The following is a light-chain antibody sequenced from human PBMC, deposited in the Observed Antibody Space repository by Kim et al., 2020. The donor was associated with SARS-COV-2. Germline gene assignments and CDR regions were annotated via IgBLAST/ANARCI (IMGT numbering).Light chain of an antibody. CDR1: QDISNC. CDR3: QQYKSYPRT. J-gene: IGKJ1*01. V-gene: IGKV1-16*01. CDR2: AIS. Sequence: ASVGDRVTITCRASQDISNCLAWFQQKPGEAPKPLIYAISSLHSGVPSRFSGSGSGTEFTLTISCLQPDDFATYYCQQYKSYPRTFGQGTKVDIK.